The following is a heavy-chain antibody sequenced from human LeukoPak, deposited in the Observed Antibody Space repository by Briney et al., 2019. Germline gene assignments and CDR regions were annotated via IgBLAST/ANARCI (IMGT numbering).Heavy chain of an antibody. J-gene: IGHJ6*02. V-gene: IGHV3-30*18. CDR2: ISYDGSNK. CDR3: AKDSHYDFWSGYYLLGYYYAMDV. CDR1: GFTFSSYG. Sequence: WRSLRLSCAASGFTFSSYGMHWVRQAPGKGLDWVAVISYDGSNKYYVGSVKGRLTISRDNSKNTLYLQMNSLRAEDTAVYYCAKDSHYDFWSGYYLLGYYYAMDVWGQGTTVTVSS. D-gene: IGHD3-3*01.